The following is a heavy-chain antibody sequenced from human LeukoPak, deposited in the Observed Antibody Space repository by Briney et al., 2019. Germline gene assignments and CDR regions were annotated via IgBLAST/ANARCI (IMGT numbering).Heavy chain of an antibody. CDR3: ARDRVGSGWPRPYYFEF. V-gene: IGHV1-18*01. J-gene: IGHJ4*02. D-gene: IGHD6-19*01. CDR2: ISAYNGVT. CDR1: GYTFSDYG. Sequence: ASVKVSCKASGYTFSDYGISWLRQVPGQGLEWMGWISAYNGVTNYTQKLQGRVTLTRDTSIDTGYMELSSLRSDDTAVYYCARDRVGSGWPRPYYFEFWGQGSLVSVSS.